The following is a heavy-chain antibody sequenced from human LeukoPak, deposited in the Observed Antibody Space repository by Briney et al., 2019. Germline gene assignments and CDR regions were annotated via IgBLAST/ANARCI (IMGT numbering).Heavy chain of an antibody. Sequence: GGTLRLSCAASGFTFSDYGMTWVRQAPGKGLEWVSTISDGGSFTYYADSVKGRFTISRDNSKNTLFLQMNTLRAEDTAVYYCAKDLDYVWGSYRPSFDYWGQGTLVTVSS. V-gene: IGHV3-23*01. CDR3: AKDLDYVWGSYRPSFDY. CDR1: GFTFSDYG. J-gene: IGHJ4*02. CDR2: ISDGGSFT. D-gene: IGHD3-16*02.